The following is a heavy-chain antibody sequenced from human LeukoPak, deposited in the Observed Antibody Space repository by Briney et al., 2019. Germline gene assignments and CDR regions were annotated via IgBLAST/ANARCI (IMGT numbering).Heavy chain of an antibody. CDR1: GFPFSNHA. CDR3: VREAGYCASVCLKSNWFDP. J-gene: IGHJ5*02. Sequence: GGSLRLSCAASGFPFSNHAISWVRQPPGKRLEWVSAISNGNTYYADSVRGRFTISRDDSKNMVYLQMNSLRDEDTALYYCVREAGYCASVCLKSNWFDPWGQGTLVTVSS. V-gene: IGHV3-23*01. D-gene: IGHD2-21*02. CDR2: ISNGNT.